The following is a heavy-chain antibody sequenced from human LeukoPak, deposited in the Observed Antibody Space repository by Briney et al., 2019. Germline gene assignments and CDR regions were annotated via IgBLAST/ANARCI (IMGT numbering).Heavy chain of an antibody. CDR2: ISSSGGTT. J-gene: IGHJ4*02. CDR3: AKARSLGVTAAINY. D-gene: IGHD2-2*02. CDR1: GFTSSDYY. Sequence: GGSLRLSCAASGFTSSDYYMTWIRQPPGKGPEWISYISSSGGTTTYVDSVKGRFTISRDNAKNSLYLQMNSLRADDTAVYYCAKARSLGVTAAINYWGQGTLVTVSS. V-gene: IGHV3-11*01.